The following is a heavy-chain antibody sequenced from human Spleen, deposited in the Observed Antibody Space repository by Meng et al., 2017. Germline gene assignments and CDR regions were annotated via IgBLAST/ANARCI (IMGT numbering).Heavy chain of an antibody. Sequence: GESLKISCAASGFTFSTYEMNWVRQAPGKGLEWVSYISTSGSNKYYADSVKGRFTISRDNAKNSLYQQMNSLRAEDTAVYCCTREGTRPYCGGDCYLDAFDMWCQGTMVTVSS. J-gene: IGHJ3*02. CDR1: GFTFSTYE. D-gene: IGHD2-21*02. V-gene: IGHV3-48*03. CDR3: TREGTRPYCGGDCYLDAFDM. CDR2: ISTSGSNK.